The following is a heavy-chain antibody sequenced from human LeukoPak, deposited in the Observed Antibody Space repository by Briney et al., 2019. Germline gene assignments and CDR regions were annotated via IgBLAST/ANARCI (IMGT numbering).Heavy chain of an antibody. Sequence: GGSLRLSCAASGFTFSSYGMHWVRQAPGKGLEWVAVIWYDGSNKYYADSVKGRFTISRDNSKNTLYLQMNSLRAEDTAVYYCAKDDYYDYVWGSYRRTHYFDYWGQGTLVTVSS. CDR1: GFTFSSYG. CDR2: IWYDGSNK. D-gene: IGHD3-16*02. J-gene: IGHJ4*02. V-gene: IGHV3-30*02. CDR3: AKDDYYDYVWGSYRRTHYFDY.